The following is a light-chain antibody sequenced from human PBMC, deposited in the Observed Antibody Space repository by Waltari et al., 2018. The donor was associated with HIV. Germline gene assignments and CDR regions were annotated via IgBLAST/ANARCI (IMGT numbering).Light chain of an antibody. CDR1: SLRSYY. Sequence: SSELTQDPAVSVALGQTVRITCQGDSLRSYYASWYQQKPGQAPVLGIYGKNNRPSGIPDRFSGCSSGNTASLTSTGAQAEDEADYYCNSRDSSGNHLYVFGTGTKVTVL. V-gene: IGLV3-19*01. CDR2: GKN. CDR3: NSRDSSGNHLYV. J-gene: IGLJ1*01.